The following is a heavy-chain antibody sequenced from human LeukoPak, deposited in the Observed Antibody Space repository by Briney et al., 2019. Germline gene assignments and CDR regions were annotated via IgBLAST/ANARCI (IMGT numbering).Heavy chain of an antibody. CDR3: ARDLGYCTNDVCYRNWFDP. CDR2: VSTYNDNT. J-gene: IGHJ5*02. D-gene: IGHD2-8*01. V-gene: IGHV1-18*01. Sequence: ASVKVSCKASGYTFTNYGISWVRQAPGQGLEWVGWVSTYNDNTNYAQKFQGRVTMTTDTSTSTAYMELRGLRSDDTAIYYCARDLGYCTNDVCYRNWFDPWGQGTLFTVSS. CDR1: GYTFTNYG.